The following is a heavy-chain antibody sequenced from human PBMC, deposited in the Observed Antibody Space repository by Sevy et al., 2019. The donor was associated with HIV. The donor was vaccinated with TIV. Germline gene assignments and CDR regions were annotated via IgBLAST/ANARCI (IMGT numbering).Heavy chain of an antibody. Sequence: GGSLRLSCAASGFTFSNYAMSWVRQAPGKGLEWVSGISDSAYNTYYADSVKGRFTISRDNSKNSLYLQMNSLRAEDTAVYYGTKDEAYTVATSYYFDYWGQGTLVTVSS. CDR1: GFTFSNYA. CDR2: ISDSAYNT. J-gene: IGHJ4*02. V-gene: IGHV3-23*01. CDR3: TKDEAYTVATSYYFDY. D-gene: IGHD5-12*01.